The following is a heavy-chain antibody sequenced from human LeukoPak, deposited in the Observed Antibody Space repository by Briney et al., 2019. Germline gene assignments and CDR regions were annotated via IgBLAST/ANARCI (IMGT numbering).Heavy chain of an antibody. Sequence: SGGSLRLSCAASGFIFSGSAMHWVRQASGKGLEWVGRIRTKTNTYATTYGASVKGRFTISRDDSKNTAYLQMNSLKTEDTAVYYCTSPRITMVRGVIIPNDAFDIWGQGTMVTVSS. CDR2: IRTKTNTYAT. V-gene: IGHV3-73*01. CDR1: GFIFSGSA. CDR3: TSPRITMVRGVIIPNDAFDI. D-gene: IGHD3-10*01. J-gene: IGHJ3*02.